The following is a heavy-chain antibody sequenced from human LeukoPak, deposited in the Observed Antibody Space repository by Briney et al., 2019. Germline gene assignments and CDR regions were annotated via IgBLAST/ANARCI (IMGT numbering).Heavy chain of an antibody. V-gene: IGHV1-18*01. D-gene: IGHD3-3*01. CDR2: ISAYNGNT. CDR1: GYTFTSYG. Sequence: ASVKVSCKASGYTFTSYGISWVRRAPGQGLEGMGWISAYNGNTNYAQKLQGRVTMTTDTSTSTAYMELRSLRSDDTAVYYCARTLEWPNWFDPWGQGTLVTVSS. CDR3: ARTLEWPNWFDP. J-gene: IGHJ5*02.